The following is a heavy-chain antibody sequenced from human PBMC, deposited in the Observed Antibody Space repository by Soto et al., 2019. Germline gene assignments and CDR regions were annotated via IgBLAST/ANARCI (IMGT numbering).Heavy chain of an antibody. J-gene: IGHJ4*02. CDR3: ARSYSSSWYSFLFDY. CDR2: IYYSGST. V-gene: IGHV4-31*03. CDR1: GGSISSGGYY. D-gene: IGHD6-13*01. Sequence: PSETLSLTCTVSGGSISSGGYYWSWIRQHPGKGLEWIGYIYYSGSTYYNPSLKSRVTISVDTSKNQFSLKLSSVTAADTAVYYCARSYSSSWYSFLFDYWGQGTLVTVSS.